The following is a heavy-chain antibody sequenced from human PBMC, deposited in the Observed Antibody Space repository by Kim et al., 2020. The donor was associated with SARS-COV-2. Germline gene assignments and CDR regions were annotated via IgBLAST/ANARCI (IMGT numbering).Heavy chain of an antibody. CDR3: ARDGSGYDPRVDYYYYGMDV. CDR1: GGSISSSSYY. V-gene: IGHV4-39*07. J-gene: IGHJ6*02. CDR2: IYYSGST. Sequence: SETLSLTCTVSGGSISSSSYYWGWIRQPPGKGLEWIGSIYYSGSTYYNPSLKSRVTISVDTSKNQFSLKLSSVTAADTAVYYCARDGSGYDPRVDYYYYGMDVWGQGTTVTVSS. D-gene: IGHD5-12*01.